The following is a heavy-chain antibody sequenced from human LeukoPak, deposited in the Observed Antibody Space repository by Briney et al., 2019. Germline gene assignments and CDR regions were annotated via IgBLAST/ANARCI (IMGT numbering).Heavy chain of an antibody. CDR2: ISGSGGST. J-gene: IGHJ4*02. V-gene: IGHV3-23*01. CDR1: GFTFSSYA. Sequence: GGSLRLSCAASGFTFSSYAMSWVRQAPGKGLGWVSAISGSGGSTYYADSVKGRFTISRDNSKNTLYLQMNSLRAEDTAVYYCAKAGGYYPLRYFDYWGQGTLVTVSS. D-gene: IGHD3-3*01. CDR3: AKAGGYYPLRYFDY.